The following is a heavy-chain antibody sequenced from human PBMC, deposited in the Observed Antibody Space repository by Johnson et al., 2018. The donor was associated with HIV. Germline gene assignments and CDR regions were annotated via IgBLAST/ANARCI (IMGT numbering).Heavy chain of an antibody. J-gene: IGHJ3*02. Sequence: VQLVESGGGVVQPGRSLRLSCVGSGFTFSSYDMHWVRQAPGKGMDWVALISYDGSNKYYSDSVKGRFTISRDNSKNTLYLQINSLRAEDTGVYYCAKVAVATAAGGVALDIWGPGTMVTVSS. V-gene: IGHV3-30*18. D-gene: IGHD6-13*01. CDR1: GFTFSSYD. CDR2: ISYDGSNK. CDR3: AKVAVATAAGGVALDI.